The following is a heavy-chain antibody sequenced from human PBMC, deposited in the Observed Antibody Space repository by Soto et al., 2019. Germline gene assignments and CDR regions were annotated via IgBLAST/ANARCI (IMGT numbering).Heavy chain of an antibody. Sequence: PSETLYLTCTASGGTISSYYWSWFRKTQGKGLEWIGYIYYSGSTNYNPSLKSRVTISVDTSKNQLSLKLSSVTAADTAVYYCARAGGPSSWFPYYFDYWGQGTLVTVSS. CDR1: GGTISSYY. V-gene: IGHV4-59*01. D-gene: IGHD6-13*01. CDR2: IYYSGST. CDR3: ARAGGPSSWFPYYFDY. J-gene: IGHJ4*02.